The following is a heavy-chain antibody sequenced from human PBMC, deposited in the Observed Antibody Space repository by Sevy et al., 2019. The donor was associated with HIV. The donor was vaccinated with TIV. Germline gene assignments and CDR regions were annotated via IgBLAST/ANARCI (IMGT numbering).Heavy chain of an antibody. CDR3: ATRLGYCSGSSCYPPEYFHH. CDR2: IYYSGDT. CDR1: GGSISSSSYY. V-gene: IGHV4-39*01. Sequence: SETLSLTCIVSGGSISSSSYYWGWIRQPPGKGLEWIGSIYYSGDTYYNPSLKSRVTISVDTSKKQFSLKLSSVTAADTAVYYCATRLGYCSGSSCYPPEYFHHWGQGTLVTVSS. D-gene: IGHD2-15*01. J-gene: IGHJ1*01.